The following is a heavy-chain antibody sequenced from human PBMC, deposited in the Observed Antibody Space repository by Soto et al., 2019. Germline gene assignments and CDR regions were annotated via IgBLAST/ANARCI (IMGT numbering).Heavy chain of an antibody. D-gene: IGHD2-15*01. CDR3: VRGAASKVAY. CDR2: ISSSSSTI. V-gene: IGHV3-48*02. J-gene: IGHJ4*02. CDR1: GFTLSSYS. Sequence: EVQLVESGGRLVQPGGSLRLSCAASGFTLSSYSMNWARQAPGKGLEWVSYISSSSSTIYYADSVKGRFTISSDNSKNSVYVQMNSLRDADTAVYYCVRGAASKVAYWGQGNVVTLPS.